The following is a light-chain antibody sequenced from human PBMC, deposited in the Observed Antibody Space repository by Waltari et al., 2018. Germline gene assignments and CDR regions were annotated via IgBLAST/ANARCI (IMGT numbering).Light chain of an antibody. Sequence: DIQMTQSPSFVSASVGDRVTITCRASQSISNWLAWYQQKPGKAPKFLIYPASSLESGVPSRFGGSGSGTDFTLTISSLQPEDFATYYCQQTNSFPRTFGQGTKVEIK. CDR3: QQTNSFPRT. J-gene: IGKJ1*01. CDR1: QSISNW. V-gene: IGKV1-12*01. CDR2: PAS.